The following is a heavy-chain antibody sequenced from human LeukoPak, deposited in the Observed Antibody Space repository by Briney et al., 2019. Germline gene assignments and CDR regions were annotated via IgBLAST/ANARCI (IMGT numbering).Heavy chain of an antibody. Sequence: GVSLRLSCAASGFTFSSYSMNWVRQAPGKGLEWVSSISSSSSYIYYADSVKGRFTISRDNAKNSLYLQMNSLRAEDTAVYYCARDWVQDIVVVVAANDAFDIWGQGTMVTVSS. CDR1: GFTFSSYS. J-gene: IGHJ3*02. CDR3: ARDWVQDIVVVVAANDAFDI. D-gene: IGHD2-15*01. V-gene: IGHV3-21*01. CDR2: ISSSSSYI.